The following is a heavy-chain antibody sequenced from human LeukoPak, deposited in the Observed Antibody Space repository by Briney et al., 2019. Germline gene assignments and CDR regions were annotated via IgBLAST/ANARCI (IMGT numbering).Heavy chain of an antibody. V-gene: IGHV1-46*01. CDR3: ARDLYERDSSGHYGGGFDY. D-gene: IGHD3-22*01. J-gene: IGHJ4*02. Sequence: ASVKVSCKASGGTFISYAISWVRQAPGQGLEWMGIINPSGGSPTYAQKIQGRVTMTRDTSTSAVYMELSSLTSEDTAVYYCARDLYERDSSGHYGGGFDYWGQGTLVAVSS. CDR2: INPSGGSP. CDR1: GGTFISYA.